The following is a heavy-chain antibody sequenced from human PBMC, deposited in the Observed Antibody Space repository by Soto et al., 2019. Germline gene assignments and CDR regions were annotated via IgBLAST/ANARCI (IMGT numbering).Heavy chain of an antibody. CDR1: GGSISEKY. Sequence: PETLSLTCIVSGGSISEKYWNWVRQPPGKGLEWIGLIFANGHTDYNPSLKSRVTMSVDASKNQFSLRLTSMTAADTAVYYCVASLAASGLNWLDPWGRGTLVTVSS. V-gene: IGHV4-4*07. CDR2: IFANGHT. D-gene: IGHD6-13*01. J-gene: IGHJ5*02. CDR3: VASLAASGLNWLDP.